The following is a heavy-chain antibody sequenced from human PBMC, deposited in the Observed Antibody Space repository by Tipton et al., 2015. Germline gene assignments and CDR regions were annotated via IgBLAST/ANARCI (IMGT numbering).Heavy chain of an antibody. D-gene: IGHD1-1*01. Sequence: GSLRLSCAASGFTFSGFAMGWVRQAPEKGLEWVSTITGNSGTTYYAGSVKGRFTVSRDNSKNALYLQMNSLRVDDTAVYYCAKGWGNWNADYWGQGTLVTVSS. CDR1: GFTFSGFA. V-gene: IGHV3-23*01. CDR2: ITGNSGTT. CDR3: AKGWGNWNADY. J-gene: IGHJ4*02.